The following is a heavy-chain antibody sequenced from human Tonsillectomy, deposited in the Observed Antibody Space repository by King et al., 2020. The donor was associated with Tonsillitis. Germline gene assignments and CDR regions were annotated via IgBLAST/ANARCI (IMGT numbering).Heavy chain of an antibody. D-gene: IGHD6-19*01. V-gene: IGHV4-59*01. CDR1: GGSISSYY. J-gene: IGHJ4*01. CDR2: IYYSGST. CDR3: ARTKAVAGMTFDY. Sequence: QLQESGPGLVKPSETLSLTCTVSGGSISSYYWSWIRQPPGKGLEWIGYIYYSGSTNYNPSLKSRVTISVDTSKNQFSLKLSSVTAADTAVYYCARTKAVAGMTFDYWGHGTLVTVSS.